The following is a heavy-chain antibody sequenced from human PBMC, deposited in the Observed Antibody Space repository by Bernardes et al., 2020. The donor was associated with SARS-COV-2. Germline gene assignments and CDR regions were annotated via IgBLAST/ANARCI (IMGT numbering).Heavy chain of an antibody. D-gene: IGHD3-3*01. CDR2: ISYDGRNE. J-gene: IGHJ6*02. V-gene: IGHV3-30*18. Sequence: GGSLRLSCAASGFTISGYGMHWARQAPGKGLEWVAVISYDGRNEYYGDSVKGRFKASRDNSKNTLSLEMNSLKPEDTAVYFCAKDLRFLDPVRTYGLDVWGQGTMVTVSS. CDR1: GFTISGYG. CDR3: AKDLRFLDPVRTYGLDV.